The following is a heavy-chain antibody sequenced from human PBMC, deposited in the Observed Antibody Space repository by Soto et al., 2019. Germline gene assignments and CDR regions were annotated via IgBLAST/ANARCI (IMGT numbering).Heavy chain of an antibody. D-gene: IGHD3-22*01. V-gene: IGHV3-74*01. CDR3: ARDMDDSIGDDAFDL. J-gene: IGHJ3*01. CDR1: GFTFSSYW. CDR2: IDSDGSST. Sequence: PGGSLRLSCAASGFTFSSYWMHWVRQAPGKGLVWVSRIDSDGSSTSYADSVKGRFTISRDNAKNTLYLQMNSLRAEDTAVYYCARDMDDSIGDDAFDLWGQGTMVTVSS.